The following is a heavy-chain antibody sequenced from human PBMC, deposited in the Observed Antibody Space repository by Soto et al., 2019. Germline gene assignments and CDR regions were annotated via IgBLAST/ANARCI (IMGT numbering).Heavy chain of an antibody. D-gene: IGHD2-15*01. V-gene: IGHV1-24*01. Sequence: QVQLVQSGAEVKKPGASVKVSCKVSGYTLTELSMHWVRQAPGKGLEWMGGFDPEDGETIYAQKFQGRVTMTEDTSTDTAYMELSSLRSEDTAVYYCATVPPRGGSCPSCYYYGMDVWGQGTTVTVSS. CDR3: ATVPPRGGSCPSCYYYGMDV. CDR1: GYTLTELS. CDR2: FDPEDGET. J-gene: IGHJ6*02.